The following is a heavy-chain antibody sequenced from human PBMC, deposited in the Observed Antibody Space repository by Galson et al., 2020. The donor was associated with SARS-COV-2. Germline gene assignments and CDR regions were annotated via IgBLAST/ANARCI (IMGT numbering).Heavy chain of an antibody. V-gene: IGHV4-38-2*01. CDR1: RYSISTTNY. J-gene: IGHJ2*01. CDR3: ARQGVNMIVLVTVPGWYFDL. CDR2: IYPSGST. Sequence: SETLSLTCAVSRYSISTTNYWGWVRQPPGKGLEWIGSIYPSGSTYYNPSLKRRVTISVDTSKNQFSLRLDSVTAADTALYYCARQGVNMIVLVTVPGWYFDLWGRGTLVTVSS. D-gene: IGHD3-22*01.